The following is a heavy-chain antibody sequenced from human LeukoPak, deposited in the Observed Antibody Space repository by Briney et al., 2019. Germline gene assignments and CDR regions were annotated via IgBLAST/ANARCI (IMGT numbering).Heavy chain of an antibody. CDR3: ARGLPQWPARLDY. V-gene: IGHV4-59*08. CDR1: GGSISSYY. D-gene: IGHD6-19*01. CDR2: INYSGST. Sequence: PSETLSLTCTVSGGSISSYYWSWIRQPPGKGLEWLGSINYSGSTNYNPSLKSRVTISVDTSKNQFSLRLNSATASDTAAYYCARGLPQWPARLDYWGQGTLVTVSS. J-gene: IGHJ4*02.